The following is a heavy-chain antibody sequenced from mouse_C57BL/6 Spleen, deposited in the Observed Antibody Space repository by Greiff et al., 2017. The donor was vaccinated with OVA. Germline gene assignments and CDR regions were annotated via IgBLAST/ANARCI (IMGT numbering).Heavy chain of an antibody. CDR1: GFNIKDDY. J-gene: IGHJ3*01. CDR2: IDPENGDT. CDR3: TTLTGTLAY. Sequence: EVKLMESGAELVRPGASVKLSCTASGFNIKDDYMHWVKQRPEQGLEWIGWIDPENGDTEYASKFQGKATITADTSSNTAYLQLSSLTSEDTAVYYCTTLTGTLAYWGQGTLVTVSA. V-gene: IGHV14-4*01. D-gene: IGHD4-1*01.